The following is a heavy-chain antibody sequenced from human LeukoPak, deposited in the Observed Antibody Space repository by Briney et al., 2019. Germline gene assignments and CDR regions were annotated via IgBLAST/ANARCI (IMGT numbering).Heavy chain of an antibody. CDR3: ARDGNYEGDYYYYYGMDV. CDR2: ISGSGGST. J-gene: IGHJ6*02. D-gene: IGHD3-22*01. V-gene: IGHV3-23*01. CDR1: GLTFGPYA. Sequence: GGSLRLSCAASGLTFGPYAMSWVRQVPGKGLEWVSAISGSGGSTYYADSVKGRFTISRDNSKNTLYLQMNSLRAEDTAVYYCARDGNYEGDYYYYYGMDVWGQGTTVTVSS.